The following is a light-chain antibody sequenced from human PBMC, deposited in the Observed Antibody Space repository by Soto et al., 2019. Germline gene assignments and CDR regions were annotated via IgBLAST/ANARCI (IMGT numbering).Light chain of an antibody. CDR2: GNS. Sequence: QSVLTQPPSVSGAPGQRVTISCTGSSSNIGAGYDVHWYQQLPGTAPKLLIYGNSNRPSGVPDRFSGSKSGTSASLAITGLQAEDEADYYCSSYTGGSSAYVFGTGTKVTVL. J-gene: IGLJ1*01. CDR1: SSNIGAGYD. V-gene: IGLV1-40*01. CDR3: SSYTGGSSAYV.